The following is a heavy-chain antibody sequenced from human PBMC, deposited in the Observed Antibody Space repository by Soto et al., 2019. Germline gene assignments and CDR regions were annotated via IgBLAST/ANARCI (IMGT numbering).Heavy chain of an antibody. J-gene: IGHJ6*02. V-gene: IGHV4-4*07. CDR3: AREGASGFGMDV. CDR2: IYTSGTT. CDR1: GGSMRSFY. Sequence: SETLSLTCTVSGGSMRSFYWSWIRQPAGKPLEWIGRIYTSGTTNYNPSLKSRVTMSVDTSKNQFSLNLSSVTAADTAVYYCAREGASGFGMDVWGQGTTVTVS. D-gene: IGHD1-26*01.